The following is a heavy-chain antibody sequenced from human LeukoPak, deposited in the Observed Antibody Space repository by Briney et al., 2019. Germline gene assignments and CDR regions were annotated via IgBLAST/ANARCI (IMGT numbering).Heavy chain of an antibody. Sequence: GGSLRLSCAASGYMFSNYAMYWVRQSADKGLEWVAIISVDGTNQQYADSVKGRFTISRDNSNNMLFLQMRSLRREDTAVYYCARDFGYWGQGTLVTVSS. CDR1: GYMFSNYA. V-gene: IGHV3-30*04. D-gene: IGHD3-10*01. CDR2: ISVDGTNQ. CDR3: ARDFGY. J-gene: IGHJ4*02.